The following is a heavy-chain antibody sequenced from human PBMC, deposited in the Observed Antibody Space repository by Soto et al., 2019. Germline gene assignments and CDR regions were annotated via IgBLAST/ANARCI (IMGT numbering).Heavy chain of an antibody. CDR1: GFTFSSYG. CDR2: ISYGGSNK. V-gene: IGHV3-30*18. Sequence: QVQLVESGGGVVQPGRSLRLSCAASGFTFSSYGMHWVRQAPGKGLEWVAVISYGGSNKYYADSVKGRFTISRDNSKNTLYLQMNSLRAEDTAVYYCAKESEMTTVTIYGMDVWGQGTTVTVSS. D-gene: IGHD4-17*01. J-gene: IGHJ6*02. CDR3: AKESEMTTVTIYGMDV.